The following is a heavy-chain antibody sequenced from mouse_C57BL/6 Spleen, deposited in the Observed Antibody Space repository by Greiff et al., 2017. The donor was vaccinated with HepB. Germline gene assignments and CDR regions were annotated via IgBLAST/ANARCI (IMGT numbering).Heavy chain of an antibody. CDR1: GYTFTNYW. Sequence: QVQLQQSGAELVRPGTSVKMSCKASGYTFTNYWIGWAKQRPGHGLEWIGDIYPGGGYTNYNEKFKGKATLTADKSSSTAYMQFSSLTSEDSAIYYCARRGTTPSSRNWYFDDWGQGTTLTVSS. CDR3: ARRGTTPSSRNWYFDD. CDR2: IYPGGGYT. J-gene: IGHJ2*01. V-gene: IGHV1-63*01. D-gene: IGHD1-1*01.